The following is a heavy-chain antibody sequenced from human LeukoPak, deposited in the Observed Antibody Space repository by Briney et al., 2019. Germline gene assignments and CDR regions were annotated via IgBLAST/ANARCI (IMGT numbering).Heavy chain of an antibody. D-gene: IGHD2-2*02. CDR3: ERVGCSSTSCYIDP. J-gene: IGHJ5*02. V-gene: IGHV4-39*01. CDR2: IYYSGST. Sequence: SETLSLTCTVSGGSISSSSYYWGWIRQPPGNGLEWLGSIYYSGSTYYNPSLKSRVTISVDTSKNQFSLKLRSVTAADTAVYYCERVGCSSTSCYIDPWGQGTLVTVSS. CDR1: GGSISSSSYY.